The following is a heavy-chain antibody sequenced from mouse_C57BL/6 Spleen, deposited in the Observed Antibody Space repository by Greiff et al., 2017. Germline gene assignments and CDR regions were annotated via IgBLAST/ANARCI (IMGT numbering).Heavy chain of an antibody. CDR2: IDPSDSYT. CDR1: GYTFTSYW. Sequence: VQLQESGAELVMPGASVKLSCKASGYTFTSYWMHWVKQRPGQGLEWIGAIDPSDSYTNYNQKFKGKSTLTVDKTSSTAYMQLSSLTSEDSAVYYCARRAGNYPDYWGQGTTLTVSS. V-gene: IGHV1-69*01. J-gene: IGHJ2*01. CDR3: ARRAGNYPDY.